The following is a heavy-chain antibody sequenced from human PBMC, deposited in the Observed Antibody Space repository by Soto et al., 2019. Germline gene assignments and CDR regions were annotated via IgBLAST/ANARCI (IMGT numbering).Heavy chain of an antibody. V-gene: IGHV3-23*01. CDR1: GFTFSSYA. D-gene: IGHD4-4*01. J-gene: IGHJ4*02. CDR2: ISGSDGST. CDR3: ARDVQFQSFDY. Sequence: PGGSLRLSCAASGFTFSSYAMNWVRQAPGKGLEWVSVISGSDGSTYYADSVKGRFTISRDNSKNTLNLQMNSLRAEDTAVYYCARDVQFQSFDYWGRGTLVTVSS.